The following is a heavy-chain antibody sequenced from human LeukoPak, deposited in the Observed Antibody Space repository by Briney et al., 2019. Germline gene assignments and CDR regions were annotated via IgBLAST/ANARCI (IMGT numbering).Heavy chain of an antibody. J-gene: IGHJ4*02. CDR1: GFTFSHSA. Sequence: GGSLSLSRASSGFTFSHSAMRGVRPPPGRGLEWVSAISSSGCSKYYADSVKGRFTISRDNPKNMLYLQRNSPRAEDTAVYYCAKRNSNYFFDYWGQGALVTVSS. V-gene: IGHV3-23*01. CDR2: ISSSGCSK. CDR3: AKRNSNYFFDY. D-gene: IGHD1/OR15-1a*01.